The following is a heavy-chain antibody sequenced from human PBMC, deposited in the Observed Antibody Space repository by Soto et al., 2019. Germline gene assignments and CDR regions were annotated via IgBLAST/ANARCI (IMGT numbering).Heavy chain of an antibody. D-gene: IGHD3-16*01. Sequence: QVRLVQSGAEVKKPGSSVKLSCKVSGGNSNSYSIAWVRQAPGQGLHWLGTIVPLSGTPNHAQQFQARVTITSDTSTNTAYLELSSLRSEDTAIYYCARDWRQMSRGGFFDYWGQGSLVTISS. CDR2: IVPLSGTP. CDR1: GGNSNSYS. CDR3: ARDWRQMSRGGFFDY. V-gene: IGHV1-69*06. J-gene: IGHJ4*02.